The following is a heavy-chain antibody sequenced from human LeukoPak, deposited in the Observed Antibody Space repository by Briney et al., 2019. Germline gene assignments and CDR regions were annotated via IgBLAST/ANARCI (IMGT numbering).Heavy chain of an antibody. V-gene: IGHV3-30*04. CDR2: ISYDGTKR. CDR3: ARDLVSGSYGGWFDP. J-gene: IGHJ5*02. CDR1: GFTFSNYA. D-gene: IGHD1-26*01. Sequence: QSGGSLRLFCAASGFTFSNYAMHWVRQAPGKGLEWVAVISYDGTKRYYQDSVKGRFTISRDNSKNTLYLQVSSLRPEDTAVYYCARDLVSGSYGGWFDPRGQGTLVTVSS.